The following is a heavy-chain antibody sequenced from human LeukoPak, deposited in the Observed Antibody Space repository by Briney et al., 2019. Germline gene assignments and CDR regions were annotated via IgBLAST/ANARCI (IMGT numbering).Heavy chain of an antibody. CDR3: ARGGYYGSGNDFGFDP. V-gene: IGHV4-4*07. CDR1: GGSFSIYY. CDR2: IYTSGST. J-gene: IGHJ5*02. D-gene: IGHD3-10*01. Sequence: SSETLSLTCTVSGGSFSIYYWSWIRQPAGKGLEWIGRIYTSGSTNYNPSLKSRVTISVDTSKSQFSLKLSSVTPADTAVYYCARGGYYGSGNDFGFDPWGQGTLVTVSS.